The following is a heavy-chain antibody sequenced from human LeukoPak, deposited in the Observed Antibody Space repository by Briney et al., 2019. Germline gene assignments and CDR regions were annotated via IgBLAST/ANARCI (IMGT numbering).Heavy chain of an antibody. J-gene: IGHJ5*02. V-gene: IGHV4-31*03. D-gene: IGHD2-2*01. Sequence: SQTLSLTCTVSGGSISSGGYYWSWFRQHPGKGLEWIGYIYYSGSTYYNPSLKSRVTISVDTSKNQFSLKLSSVTAADTAVYYCAREGGYCSSTSCSTWGQGTLVTVSS. CDR3: AREGGYCSSTSCST. CDR1: GGSISSGGYY. CDR2: IYYSGST.